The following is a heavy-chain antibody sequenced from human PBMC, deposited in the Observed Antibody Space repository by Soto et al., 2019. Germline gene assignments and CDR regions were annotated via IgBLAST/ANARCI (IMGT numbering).Heavy chain of an antibody. CDR3: ARDNSGYLDY. CDR2: VMPIFDAS. D-gene: IGHD3-22*01. J-gene: IGHJ4*02. CDR1: RGTFSSYA. V-gene: IGHV1-69*13. Sequence: SVKVSCKASRGTFSSYAINWVRQAPGQGLEWMGGVMPIFDASHYAQKFQGRITITANDTTSTAFMELSSLRSEDTAVYYCARDNSGYLDYWGQGTPVTVSS.